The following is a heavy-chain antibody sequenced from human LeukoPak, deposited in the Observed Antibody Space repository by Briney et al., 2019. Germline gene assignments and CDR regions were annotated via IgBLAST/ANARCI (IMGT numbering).Heavy chain of an antibody. D-gene: IGHD3-10*01. V-gene: IGHV3-15*01. CDR2: IKSKTDGGTT. J-gene: IGHJ5*02. Sequence: RGSPRLSCSASGFTFSNAWMSWVRQAPGRGLEWVGRIKSKTDGGTTDYAAPVEGRFTISRDDSKNTLYLQINSLKTEDTAVYYCTTRITMVRGFIYPWGQGTLVTVS. CDR3: TTRITMVRGFIYP. CDR1: GFTFSNAW.